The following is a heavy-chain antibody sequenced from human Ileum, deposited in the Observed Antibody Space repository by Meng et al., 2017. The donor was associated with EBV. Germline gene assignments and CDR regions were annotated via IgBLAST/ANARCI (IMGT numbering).Heavy chain of an antibody. CDR3: ARSIAGSDESRCWGF. CDR2: VYYSGSA. D-gene: IGHD3-10*01. V-gene: IGHV4-39*01. J-gene: IGHJ4*02. CDR1: GGSIYRRPYY. Sequence: QRHRQESAQGPATPRGPLSLTCTVAGGSIYRRPYYWGWIRQPPGKGLEWIASVYYSGSAYYNPSLESRVTISVDTSKNQFSLEMTSMTAADTAVYYCARSIAGSDESRCWGFWGQGSLVTVSS.